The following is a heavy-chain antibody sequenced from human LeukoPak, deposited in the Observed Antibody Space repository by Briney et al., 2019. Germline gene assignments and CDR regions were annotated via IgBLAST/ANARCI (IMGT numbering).Heavy chain of an antibody. D-gene: IGHD3-16*01. CDR2: ISGSGGST. CDR3: AKGYYDYVWGSYYFDY. J-gene: IGHJ4*02. Sequence: PGGSPRLSCAASGFTFGSYAMSWVRQAPGKGLEWVSAISGSGGSTYYADSVKGRFTISRDNSKNTLYLQMNSLRAEDTAIYYCAKGYYDYVWGSYYFDYWGQGTLVTVSS. V-gene: IGHV3-23*01. CDR1: GFTFGSYA.